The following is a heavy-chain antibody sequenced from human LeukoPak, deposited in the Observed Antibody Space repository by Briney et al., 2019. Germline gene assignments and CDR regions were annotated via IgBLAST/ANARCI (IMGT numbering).Heavy chain of an antibody. CDR3: AREKKLRYFDWFIYYGMDV. Sequence: ASVKVSCKASGYTFTSYYMHWVRQAPGQGLEWMGIINPSGGSTSYAQKFQGRVTMTRDTSTSTVYMELSSLRSEDTAAYYCAREKKLRYFDWFIYYGMDVWGQGTTVTVSS. V-gene: IGHV1-46*01. CDR2: INPSGGST. J-gene: IGHJ6*02. D-gene: IGHD3-9*01. CDR1: GYTFTSYY.